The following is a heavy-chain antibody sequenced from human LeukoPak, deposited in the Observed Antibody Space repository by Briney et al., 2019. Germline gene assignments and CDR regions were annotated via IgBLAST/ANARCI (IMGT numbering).Heavy chain of an antibody. CDR2: INHSGST. CDR3: ASYPRYSSSWYSDY. J-gene: IGHJ4*02. Sequence: PSETLSLTCAVYGGSFRCYYWSWIRQPPGKGLEWIGDINHSGSTNYNPSLKSRVTISVDTSKNQFSLKLSSVTAADTAVYYCASYPRYSSSWYSDYWGQGTLVTVSS. CDR1: GGSFRCYY. D-gene: IGHD6-13*01. V-gene: IGHV4-34*01.